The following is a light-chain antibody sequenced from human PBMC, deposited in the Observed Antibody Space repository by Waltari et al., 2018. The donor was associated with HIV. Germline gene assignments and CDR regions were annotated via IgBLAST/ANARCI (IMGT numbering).Light chain of an antibody. CDR1: HYIGDY. V-gene: IGKV1-27*01. CDR2: VAS. J-gene: IGKJ1*01. CDR3: QKYNSAPPWT. Sequence: DIQMTQSPSSLSASVGDRVTISCRASHYIGDYLAWYQQKPGKAPKLLIFVASTLHSGVPSRFSGSGSGTDFTLTISSLQPEDVATYYCQKYNSAPPWTFGQGTKVEI.